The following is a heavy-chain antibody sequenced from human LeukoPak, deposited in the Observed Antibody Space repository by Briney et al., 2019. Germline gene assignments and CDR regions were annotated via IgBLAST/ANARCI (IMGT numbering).Heavy chain of an antibody. CDR2: INHSGST. CDR3: ARASEAVHWYFDL. CDR1: GGSFSGYY. J-gene: IGHJ2*01. Sequence: PSETLSLTCAVYGGSFSGYYWSWIRQPPGKGLEWIGEINHSGSTNYNPSLKSRVTISVDTSKNQFSLKLSSVTAAYTAVYYCARASEAVHWYFDLWGRGTLVTVSS. D-gene: IGHD6-19*01. V-gene: IGHV4-34*01.